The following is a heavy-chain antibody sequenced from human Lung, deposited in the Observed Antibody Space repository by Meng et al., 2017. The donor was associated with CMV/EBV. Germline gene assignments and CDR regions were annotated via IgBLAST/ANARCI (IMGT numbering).Heavy chain of an antibody. CDR2: IKQDGSEK. V-gene: IGHV3-7*01. CDR1: GFTLSNYW. CDR3: ARDRGGPWPSIVY. J-gene: IGHJ4*02. Sequence: ESXKISXVASGFTLSNYWMSWVRQGPGKGLEWVANIKQDGSEKHYVDSVQGRFTISRDTAKNSLFLQMNSLRADDTGLYYCARDRGGPWPSIVYWGQGTLVTVSS. D-gene: IGHD3-10*01.